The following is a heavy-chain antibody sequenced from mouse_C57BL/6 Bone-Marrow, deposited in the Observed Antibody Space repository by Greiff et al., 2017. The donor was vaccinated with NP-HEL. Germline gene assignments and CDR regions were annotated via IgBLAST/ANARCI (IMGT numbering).Heavy chain of an antibody. D-gene: IGHD1-1*01. CDR2: IDPNSGGT. CDR3: ARWASVVALYAMDY. CDR1: GYTFTSYW. V-gene: IGHV1-62-3*01. Sequence: VQLQQSGAELVKPGASVKLSCKASGYTFTSYWMHWVKQRPGRGLEWIGRIDPNSGGTKYNEKFKSKATLTVDTSSSTAYMQLSSLTSEDSAVYYCARWASVVALYAMDYWGQGTSVTVSS. J-gene: IGHJ4*01.